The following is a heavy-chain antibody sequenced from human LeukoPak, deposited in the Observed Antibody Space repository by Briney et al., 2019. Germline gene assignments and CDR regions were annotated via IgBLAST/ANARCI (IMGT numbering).Heavy chain of an antibody. Sequence: GGSLRLSCAASGFTFNNYAMNWVRQAPGKGLEWVSYISISSTIYYADSVKGRFTISRDNAKNSLYLQMNSLRDEDTAVYYCARVCRGGDCSEGDYWGQGTLVTVSS. J-gene: IGHJ4*02. CDR1: GFTFNNYA. V-gene: IGHV3-48*02. D-gene: IGHD2-21*02. CDR3: ARVCRGGDCSEGDY. CDR2: ISISSTI.